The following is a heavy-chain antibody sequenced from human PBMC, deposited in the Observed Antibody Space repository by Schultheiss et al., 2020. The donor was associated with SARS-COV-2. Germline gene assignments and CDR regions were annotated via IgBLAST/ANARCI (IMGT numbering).Heavy chain of an antibody. D-gene: IGHD1-26*01. CDR2: ISSSSSYI. Sequence: GESLKISCAASGFTFSSYSMNWVRQAPGKGLEWVSSISSSSSYIYYADSVKGRFTLSRDNAKNSLSLQMNSLRAEDTAVYYCAKDPYSSGSYFDYWGQGTLVTVSS. J-gene: IGHJ4*02. CDR1: GFTFSSYS. V-gene: IGHV3-21*04. CDR3: AKDPYSSGSYFDY.